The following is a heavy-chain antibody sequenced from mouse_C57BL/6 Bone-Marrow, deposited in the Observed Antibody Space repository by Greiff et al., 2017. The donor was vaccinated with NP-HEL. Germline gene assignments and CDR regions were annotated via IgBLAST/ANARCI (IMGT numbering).Heavy chain of an antibody. CDR1: GYTFTSYW. CDR3: ARREGTTVVARYWYFDV. D-gene: IGHD1-1*01. V-gene: IGHV1-69*01. J-gene: IGHJ1*03. Sequence: QVQLKQSGAELVMPGASVKLSCKASGYTFTSYWMHWVKQRPGQGLEWIGEIDPSDSYTNYNQKFKGKSTLTVDKSSSTAYMQLSSLTSEDSAVYYCARREGTTVVARYWYFDVWGTGTTVTVSS. CDR2: IDPSDSYT.